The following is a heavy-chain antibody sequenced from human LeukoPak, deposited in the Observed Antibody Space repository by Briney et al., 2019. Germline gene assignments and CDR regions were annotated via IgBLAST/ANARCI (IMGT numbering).Heavy chain of an antibody. CDR3: ARGGEWRYYYDSSGYYPFDY. J-gene: IGHJ4*02. CDR1: GGSISSYY. CDR2: IYYSGST. Sequence: PSETLSLTCTVSGGSISSYYWSWIRQPPGKGLEWIGYIYYSGSTNSNPSLKSRVTISVDTSKKQFSLKLSSVTAADTAVYYCARGGEWRYYYDSSGYYPFDYWGQGTLVTVSS. D-gene: IGHD3-22*01. V-gene: IGHV4-59*01.